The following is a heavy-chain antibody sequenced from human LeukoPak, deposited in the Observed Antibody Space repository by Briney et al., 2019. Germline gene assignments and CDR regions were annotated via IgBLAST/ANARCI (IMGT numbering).Heavy chain of an antibody. D-gene: IGHD1-26*01. CDR3: ARVGSRGDWFDY. J-gene: IGHJ5*01. CDR2: INSGGSAV. V-gene: IGHV3-48*01. Sequence: RGSLRLSCAASGFTFSTYNMLWVRQTPGKGLEWLFYINSGGSAVHYADSVKDRFTFSRDNAKNSLYLQVNSLRVEDTGIYYCARVGSRGDWFDYWGQGTRVTVSS. CDR1: GFTFSTYN.